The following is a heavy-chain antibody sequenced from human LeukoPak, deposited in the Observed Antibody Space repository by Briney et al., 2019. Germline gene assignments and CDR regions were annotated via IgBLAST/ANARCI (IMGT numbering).Heavy chain of an antibody. Sequence: SETLSLTCTVSGGSISSSSYYWGWIRQPPGKGLEWIGSIYYSGSTYYNPSLKSRVTISVDTSKNQFSLKLSSVTAADTAVYYCARERGYSYGGGFDYWGQGTLVTVSS. J-gene: IGHJ4*02. CDR1: GGSISSSSYY. D-gene: IGHD5-18*01. CDR2: IYYSGST. CDR3: ARERGYSYGGGFDY. V-gene: IGHV4-39*02.